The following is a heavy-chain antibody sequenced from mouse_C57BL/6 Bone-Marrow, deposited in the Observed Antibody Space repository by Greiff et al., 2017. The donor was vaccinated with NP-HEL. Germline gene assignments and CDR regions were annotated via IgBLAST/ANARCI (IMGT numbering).Heavy chain of an antibody. CDR2: ISYDGSN. CDR3: ARSITTVVATNFDY. V-gene: IGHV3-6*01. Sequence: DVQLQESGPGLVKPSQSLSLTCSVTGYSITSGYYWNWIRQFPGNKLEWMGYISYDGSNNYNPSLKNRISITRATSKNQFFLKLNSLTTADTANYYRARSITTVVATNFDYWGQGTTLTVSS. D-gene: IGHD1-1*01. CDR1: GYSITSGYY. J-gene: IGHJ2*01.